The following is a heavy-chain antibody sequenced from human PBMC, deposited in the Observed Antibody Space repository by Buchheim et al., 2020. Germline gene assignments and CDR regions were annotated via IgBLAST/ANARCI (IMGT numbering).Heavy chain of an antibody. J-gene: IGHJ4*02. Sequence: QVQLVESGGGLVKPGGSLRLSCVASGFTFSDYFMSWIRQAPGKGLEWVSYISSDGDTIYYIDSVKGRFTISRDNAKNSLFLQMNSLRAGDTAIYYCASGHRSGWPQFDYWGQGTL. CDR1: GFTFSDYF. D-gene: IGHD6-19*01. V-gene: IGHV3-11*01. CDR3: ASGHRSGWPQFDY. CDR2: ISSDGDTI.